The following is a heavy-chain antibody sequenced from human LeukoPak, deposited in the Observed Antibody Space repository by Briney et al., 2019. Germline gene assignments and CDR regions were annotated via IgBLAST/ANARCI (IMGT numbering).Heavy chain of an antibody. CDR3: AKGFVVVVSATQSSWFDP. V-gene: IGHV3-23*01. CDR1: GFTFSSYG. J-gene: IGHJ5*02. CDR2: ISGSGGNT. D-gene: IGHD2-15*01. Sequence: GGSLRLSCAASGFTFSSYGMSWVRQAPGKGLEWVSAISGSGGNTYYADSVKGRFTISRDNSENTLYLQMNSLRAEDTAVYYCAKGFVVVVSATQSSWFDPWGQGTLVTVSS.